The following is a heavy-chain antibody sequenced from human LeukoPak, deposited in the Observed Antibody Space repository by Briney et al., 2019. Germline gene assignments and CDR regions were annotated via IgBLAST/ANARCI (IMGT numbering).Heavy chain of an antibody. Sequence: PGESLRLSCAASGFTFSSYWMSWVRQAPGKGLEWVANIKQDGSEKYYVDSVKGRFTISRDNAKNSLYLQMNSLRAEDTAVYYCAREPRQKNYDILTGYTIYYYYYMDVWGKGTTVTVSS. CDR3: AREPRQKNYDILTGYTIYYYYYMDV. V-gene: IGHV3-7*01. J-gene: IGHJ6*03. CDR1: GFTFSSYW. D-gene: IGHD3-9*01. CDR2: IKQDGSEK.